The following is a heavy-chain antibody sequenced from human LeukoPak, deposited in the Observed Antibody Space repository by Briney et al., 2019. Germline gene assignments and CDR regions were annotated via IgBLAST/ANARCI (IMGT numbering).Heavy chain of an antibody. J-gene: IGHJ4*02. Sequence: SETLSLTCTVSGGSISSYYWSWIRQPPGKGLEWIGYIYYSGSTNYNPSLKSRVTISVDTSKNQFSLKLSSVTAADTAVYYCAGGVVPAALDYWGQGTLVTVSS. V-gene: IGHV4-59*01. CDR3: AGGVVPAALDY. CDR2: IYYSGST. D-gene: IGHD2-2*01. CDR1: GGSISSYY.